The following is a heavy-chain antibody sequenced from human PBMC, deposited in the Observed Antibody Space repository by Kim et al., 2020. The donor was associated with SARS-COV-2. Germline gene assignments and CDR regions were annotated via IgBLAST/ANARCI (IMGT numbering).Heavy chain of an antibody. V-gene: IGHV1-46*01. J-gene: IGHJ3*02. CDR3: ARDHRIQENAFDI. D-gene: IGHD2-21*01. Sequence: YAQKFQGRVTMTRDTSTSTVYMELSSLRSEDTAVYYCARDHRIQENAFDIWGQGTMVTVSS.